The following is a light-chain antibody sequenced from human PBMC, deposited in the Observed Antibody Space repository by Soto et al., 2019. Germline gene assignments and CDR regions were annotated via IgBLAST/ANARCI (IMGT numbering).Light chain of an antibody. CDR1: QGISSR. J-gene: IGKJ1*01. CDR2: AAS. Sequence: DIQITHPPSSGSEPAGDGVTIACRASQGISSRLAWYQQKPGTPPKLLIYAASTLHSGVPPRFSGSGSGTDFTPTISSLQPEDVATDYCQQANTFPWTFGQGTKVDIK. V-gene: IGKV1-12*01. CDR3: QQANTFPWT.